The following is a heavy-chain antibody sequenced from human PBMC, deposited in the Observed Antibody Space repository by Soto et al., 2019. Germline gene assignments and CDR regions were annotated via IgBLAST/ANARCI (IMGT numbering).Heavy chain of an antibody. J-gene: IGHJ5*02. D-gene: IGHD3-10*01. CDR1: GFTFSSYG. CDR2: IWYDGSNK. V-gene: IGHV3-33*01. CDR3: ARDRHSFWFGELQYNWFDP. Sequence: LSLSCAASGFTFSSYGMHWVRQAPGKGLEWVAVIWYDGSNKYYADSVKGRFTISRDNSKNTLYLQMNSLRAEDTAVYYCARDRHSFWFGELQYNWFDPWGQGTLVTVYS.